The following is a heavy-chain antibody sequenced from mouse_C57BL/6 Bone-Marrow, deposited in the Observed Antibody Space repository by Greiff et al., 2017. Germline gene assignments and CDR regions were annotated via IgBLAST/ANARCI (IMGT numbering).Heavy chain of an antibody. Sequence: QVQLQQSGAELVRPVASVTLSCKASGYTFTDYEMHWVKQTPVHGLEWIGAIDPETGGTAYNQKFKGKAILTADKSSSTAYMELRSLTSEDSAVYYCTREGFYGSSLFAYWGQGTLVTVSA. V-gene: IGHV1-15*01. CDR3: TREGFYGSSLFAY. CDR1: GYTFTDYE. J-gene: IGHJ3*01. CDR2: IDPETGGT. D-gene: IGHD1-1*01.